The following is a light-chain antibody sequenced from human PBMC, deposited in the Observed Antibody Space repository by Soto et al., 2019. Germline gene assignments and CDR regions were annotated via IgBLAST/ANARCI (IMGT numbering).Light chain of an antibody. CDR3: QQYNDNWT. CDR1: QSISSW. J-gene: IGKJ1*01. V-gene: IGKV1-5*03. Sequence: DIQMTQSPSTLSASVGGRVTITCRASQSISSWLAWYQQKPGQAPKLLIYKASTLQSGVPSRFSGSGSGTAFTLAISSLQPDDSATYYCQQYNDNWTFGQGTKVDIK. CDR2: KAS.